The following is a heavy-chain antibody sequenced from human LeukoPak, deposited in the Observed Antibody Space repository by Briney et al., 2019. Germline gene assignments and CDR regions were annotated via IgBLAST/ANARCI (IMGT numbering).Heavy chain of an antibody. Sequence: PSETLSLTCTVSGGSISSGDYYWSWIRQHPGTGLEWIGYIYYSGSTYYNPSLKSRVTISVDTSKNQFSLNLSSVSAADTAVYYCARAAYSGSYHSDYWGQGTLVTVSS. J-gene: IGHJ4*02. CDR2: IYYSGST. V-gene: IGHV4-31*03. CDR1: GGSISSGDYY. D-gene: IGHD1-26*01. CDR3: ARAAYSGSYHSDY.